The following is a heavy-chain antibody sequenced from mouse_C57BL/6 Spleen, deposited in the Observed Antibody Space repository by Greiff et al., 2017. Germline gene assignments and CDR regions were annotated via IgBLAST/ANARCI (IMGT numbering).Heavy chain of an antibody. CDR3: ASGPFAY. CDR2: IWGVGST. Sequence: QVQLKESGPGLVAPSQTLSITCTVSGFSLTSYGVDWVRQTPGKGLEWLGVIWGVGSTNYNSALKYSQRISKDNSEGQVFLKMNSLQTDDTAMYYCASGPFAYWGQGTLVTVSA. V-gene: IGHV2-6*01. J-gene: IGHJ3*01. CDR1: GFSLTSYG.